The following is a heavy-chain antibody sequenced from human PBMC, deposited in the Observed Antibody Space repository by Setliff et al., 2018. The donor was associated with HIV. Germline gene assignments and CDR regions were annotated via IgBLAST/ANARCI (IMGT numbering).Heavy chain of an antibody. Sequence: GGSLRLSCAASGFTFSNYWMTWVRQAPGKGLEWVANINQDGSEQNFVDSVTGRFTISRDNTKNSLYVQMNSLRVDDTAVYYCVRGKNWHDPWGQGTLVTVSS. V-gene: IGHV3-7*03. CDR2: INQDGSEQ. CDR3: VRGKNWHDP. CDR1: GFTFSNYW. J-gene: IGHJ5*02.